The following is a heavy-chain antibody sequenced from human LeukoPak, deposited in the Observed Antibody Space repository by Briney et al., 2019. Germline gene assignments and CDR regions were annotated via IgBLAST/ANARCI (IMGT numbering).Heavy chain of an antibody. D-gene: IGHD1-1*01. J-gene: IGHJ6*03. V-gene: IGHV3-30-3*01. CDR2: ISYDGSNK. CDR1: GFTFSSYA. Sequence: HPGRSLRLSCAASGFTFSSYAMHWVRQAPGKGLEWVAVISYDGSNKYYADSVKGRFTISRDNSKNTLSLQMNSLRAEDTAVYYCAKGLKTTVGPYMGYHYYMDVWGKGTTVTVSS. CDR3: AKGLKTTVGPYMGYHYYMDV.